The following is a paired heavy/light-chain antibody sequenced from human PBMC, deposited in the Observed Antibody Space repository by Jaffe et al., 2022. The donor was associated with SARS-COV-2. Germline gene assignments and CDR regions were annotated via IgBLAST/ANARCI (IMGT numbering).Heavy chain of an antibody. Sequence: QVQLQQSGPGLVKPSQTLSLTCAISGDSVSSNSAAWNWIRQSPSRGLEWLGRTYYRSKWYYDYAESVKSRIIIDADTSKNQFSLQLNSVTPEDTAVYYCARSLPVGGPNWFDPWGRGTLVTVSS. CDR1: GDSVSSNSAA. CDR3: ARSLPVGGPNWFDP. J-gene: IGHJ5*02. V-gene: IGHV6-1*01. CDR2: TYYRSKWYY. D-gene: IGHD6-19*01.
Light chain of an antibody. CDR3: QQYYDIPWT. CDR1: QSVLYSSNNQNY. CDR2: WAS. Sequence: DIVMTQSPDSLAVSLGERTTINCKSSQSVLYSSNNQNYLAWYQQKPGQPPKVLIYWASTRESGVPDRFSGSGSGTDFTLTISSLQAEDVAVYYCQQYYDIPWTFGQGTKVEIK. V-gene: IGKV4-1*01. J-gene: IGKJ1*01.